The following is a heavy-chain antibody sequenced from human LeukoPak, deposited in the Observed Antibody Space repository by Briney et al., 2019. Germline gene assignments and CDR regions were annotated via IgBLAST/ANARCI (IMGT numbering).Heavy chain of an antibody. J-gene: IGHJ5*02. D-gene: IGHD3-22*01. V-gene: IGHV1-2*02. Sequence: GASVKVSCNASGYTFTGYYMHWVRQAPGQGLEWMGWINPNSGGTNYAQKFQGRVTMTRDTSISTAYMELSGLRSDDTAVYYCARDSLYDSSGYYYLWLDPWGQGTLVTVSS. CDR2: INPNSGGT. CDR3: ARDSLYDSSGYYYLWLDP. CDR1: GYTFTGYY.